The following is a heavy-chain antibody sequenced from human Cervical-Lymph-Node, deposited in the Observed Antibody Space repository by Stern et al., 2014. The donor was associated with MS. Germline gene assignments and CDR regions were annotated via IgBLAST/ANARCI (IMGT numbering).Heavy chain of an antibody. V-gene: IGHV3-9*02. CDR1: GFTSDDYA. CDR2: ISWKSGRI. J-gene: IGHJ6*02. Sequence: EVQLVESGGGLVQPGGSLRLSCAASGFTSDDYAMHWVPPAPGQGLEWVSRISWKSGRIDYVDSVKGRFTISRDNAKNSLHLQMNSLRPEDTALYYCAKDGARGYSNYYGLDVWGQGTTVTVSS. CDR3: AKDGARGYSNYYGLDV. D-gene: IGHD5-12*01.